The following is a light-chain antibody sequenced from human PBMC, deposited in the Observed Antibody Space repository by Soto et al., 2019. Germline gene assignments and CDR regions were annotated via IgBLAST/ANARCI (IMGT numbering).Light chain of an antibody. CDR3: SSNAGSNNLV. Sequence: QSVLTQPPSASGTPGQSVTIPWTGTSSDVGDYNYISWYQQHPGKAPKLMIYEVSRRPSGVPDRFSGSKSGNTASLTVSGLQAEDEADYYCSSNAGSNNLVFGGGTKLTVL. CDR1: SSDVGDYNY. J-gene: IGLJ2*01. CDR2: EVS. V-gene: IGLV2-8*01.